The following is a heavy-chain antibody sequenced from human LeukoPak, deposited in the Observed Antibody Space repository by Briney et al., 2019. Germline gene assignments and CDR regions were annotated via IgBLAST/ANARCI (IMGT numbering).Heavy chain of an antibody. Sequence: GVSLTLSCAASGFTFSKYCMLWVPQAPGKGLESVSRINTDGTVTTYAHSVKGRFTVSRDNADNTMFLQMNSVRDEDTAVYYCATKQWRAPPPVFWGQGTPVTVSS. D-gene: IGHD6-19*01. CDR2: INTDGTVT. J-gene: IGHJ1*01. CDR1: GFTFSKYC. CDR3: ATKQWRAPPPVF. V-gene: IGHV3-74*01.